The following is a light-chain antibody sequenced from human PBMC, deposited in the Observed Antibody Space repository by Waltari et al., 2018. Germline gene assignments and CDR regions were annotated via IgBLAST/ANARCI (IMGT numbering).Light chain of an antibody. J-gene: IGLJ2*01. CDR2: GDT. CDR3: QSYDTAVNVL. CDR1: SSNIGEGYD. V-gene: IGLV1-40*01. Sequence: QAVLTQPPSVSGAPGPSVTLSRTGSSSNIGEGYDVHWYQQVPGTAPKLLIYGDTNRPSGVPARFSASKSGTSASLAITGLQAEDEADYYCQSYDTAVNVLFGGGTKLTVL.